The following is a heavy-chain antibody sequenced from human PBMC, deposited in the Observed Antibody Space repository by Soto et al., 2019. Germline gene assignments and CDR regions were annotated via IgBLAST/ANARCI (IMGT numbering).Heavy chain of an antibody. CDR3: AREKSDTAMVLTYYFDY. D-gene: IGHD5-18*01. CDR2: IWYDGSNK. Sequence: GGSLRLSCAASGFTFSSYGMHWVRQAPGKGLEWVAVIWYDGSNKYYADSVKGRFTISRDNSKNTLYLQMNSLRAEDTAVYYCAREKSDTAMVLTYYFDYWGQGTLVTVSS. V-gene: IGHV3-33*01. CDR1: GFTFSSYG. J-gene: IGHJ4*02.